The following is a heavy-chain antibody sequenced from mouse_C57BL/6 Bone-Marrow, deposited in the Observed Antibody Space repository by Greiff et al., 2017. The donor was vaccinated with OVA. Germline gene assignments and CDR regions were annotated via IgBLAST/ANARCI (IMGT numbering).Heavy chain of an antibody. CDR2: ISSGGSYT. V-gene: IGHV5-6*01. D-gene: IGHD2-3*01. Sequence: EVQGVESGGDLVKPGGSLTLSCAASGFTFSSYGMSWVRQTPDKRLEWVATISSGGSYTYYPDSVKGRFTISRDNAKNTLYLQMSSLKSEDTAMYYCARDDGYYGAYWGQGTLVTVSA. CDR1: GFTFSSYG. CDR3: ARDDGYYGAY. J-gene: IGHJ3*01.